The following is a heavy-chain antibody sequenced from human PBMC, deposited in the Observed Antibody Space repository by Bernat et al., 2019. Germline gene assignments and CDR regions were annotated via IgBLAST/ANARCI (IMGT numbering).Heavy chain of an antibody. Sequence: QVQLQESGPGLVKPSQTLSLTCTVSGGSISGGGYYWSWIRQHPGKGLEGIGYIYYSGSTYYNPSLKSRITISVDTSNNQISLKLTSVTAADTAVYYCARVGVSNRPYWFDPWGQGTLVTVSS. CDR2: IYYSGST. D-gene: IGHD3-16*01. J-gene: IGHJ5*02. CDR3: ARVGVSNRPYWFDP. CDR1: GGSISGGGYY. V-gene: IGHV4-31*03.